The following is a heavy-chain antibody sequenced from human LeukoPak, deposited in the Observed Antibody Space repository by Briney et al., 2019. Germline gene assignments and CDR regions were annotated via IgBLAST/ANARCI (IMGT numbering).Heavy chain of an antibody. CDR1: GFTFSNFA. CDR2: VSGSGDST. J-gene: IGHJ4*02. D-gene: IGHD4-11*01. V-gene: IGHV3-23*01. Sequence: GGSLRLSCAASGFTFSNFARSWVRLAPGKALEGASAVSGSGDSTYYADSVKGRFTISRDNSKNTLYLQMNSLRAEDTAVYYCAKNRGNYYYFDYWGQGTLVTVSS. CDR3: AKNRGNYYYFDY.